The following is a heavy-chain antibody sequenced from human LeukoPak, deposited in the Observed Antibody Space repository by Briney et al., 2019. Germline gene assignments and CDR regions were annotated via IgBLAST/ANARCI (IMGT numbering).Heavy chain of an antibody. CDR2: IYHSGST. D-gene: IGHD2-15*01. J-gene: IGHJ4*02. CDR3: ARVSGGSCYDY. CDR1: DYSINSGYF. V-gene: IGHV4-38-2*02. Sequence: SETLSLTCTVSDYSINSGYFWGWIRQPPGKGLEWIGSIYHSGSTYYNPSLKSRVTISVDTSKNQFSLKLSSVTAADTAVYYCARVSGGSCYDYWGQGTLVTVSS.